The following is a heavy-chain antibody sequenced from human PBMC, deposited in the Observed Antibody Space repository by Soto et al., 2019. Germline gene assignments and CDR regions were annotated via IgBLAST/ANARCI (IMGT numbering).Heavy chain of an antibody. CDR2: MNPNSGNT. V-gene: IGHV1-8*01. J-gene: IGHJ6*02. CDR1: GYTFTSYD. CDR3: ARVQARRAAELYEGINVLRFLEWSRPYYYYGMDV. D-gene: IGHD3-3*01. Sequence: GASVKVSCKASGYTFTSYDINWVRQATGQGLEWMGWMNPNSGNTGYAQKFQGRVTMTRNTSISTAYMELSSLRSEDTAVYYCARVQARRAAELYEGINVLRFLEWSRPYYYYGMDVWGQGTTVTVSS.